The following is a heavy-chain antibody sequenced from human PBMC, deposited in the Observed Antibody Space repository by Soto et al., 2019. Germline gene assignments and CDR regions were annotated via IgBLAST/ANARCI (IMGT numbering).Heavy chain of an antibody. CDR3: EWTCTGGTCCFDC. Sequence: PGGSLRLSCAASGFTVSSNYMSWVRQAPGKGLEWVSGIYSGGSTYYADSVKGRFTISRDNSENTLYLQMNSLRTEDTAVCYCEWTCTGGTCCFDCWGQGTLVTVS. D-gene: IGHD2-15*01. J-gene: IGHJ4*02. CDR2: IYSGGST. CDR1: GFTVSSNY. V-gene: IGHV3-66*01.